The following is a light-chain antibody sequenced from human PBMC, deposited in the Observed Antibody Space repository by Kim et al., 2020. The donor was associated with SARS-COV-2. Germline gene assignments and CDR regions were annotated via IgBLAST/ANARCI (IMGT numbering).Light chain of an antibody. J-gene: IGLJ3*02. V-gene: IGLV3-1*01. CDR1: TSGDKS. CDR2: QHT. CDR3: QAWDSSTAV. Sequence: SYELTQLPSVSVSPGQTASITRSGSTSGDKSAYWYQKKPGQSPVLAIYQHTKRPSGISQRFSGSSSGNTATPTISRAQTMDEAAYYCQAWDSSTAVLGG.